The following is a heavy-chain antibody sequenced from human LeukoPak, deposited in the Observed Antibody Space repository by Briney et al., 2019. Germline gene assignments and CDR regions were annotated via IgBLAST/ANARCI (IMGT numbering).Heavy chain of an antibody. CDR2: IYPYCDDT. CDR3: ARDKGDGYDLAFDC. Sequence: ASVTVSFKSSVYAFICYYMHWLRQPRSQGLEWVGLIYPYCDDTSYAQTFQGRVTMTRDTSISTAYMEMKSLKAEDTAVYYCARDKGDGYDLAFDCWGQGSLVTVAS. CDR1: VYAFICYY. J-gene: IGHJ4*02. D-gene: IGHD5-12*01. V-gene: IGHV1-2*02.